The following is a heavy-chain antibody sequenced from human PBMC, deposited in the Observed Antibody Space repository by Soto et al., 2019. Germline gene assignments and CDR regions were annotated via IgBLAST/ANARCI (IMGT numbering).Heavy chain of an antibody. J-gene: IGHJ4*02. V-gene: IGHV1-2*02. CDR2: INPNSGGT. D-gene: IGHD6-6*01. CDR1: GYTFTGYY. Sequence: ASVKVSCKASGYTFTGYYMHWVRQAPGQGLEWMGWINPNSGGTSYAQKFQGRVTMTRDTSISTAYMELSRLRSDDTAVYYCARGGPILAARPDYFDYWGQGTLVTVSS. CDR3: ARGGPILAARPDYFDY.